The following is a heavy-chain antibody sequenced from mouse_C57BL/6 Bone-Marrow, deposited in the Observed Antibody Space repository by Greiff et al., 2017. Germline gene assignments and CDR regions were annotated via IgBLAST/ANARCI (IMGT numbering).Heavy chain of an antibody. CDR3: ARHEEVIYYGVFAY. V-gene: IGHV1-62-2*01. J-gene: IGHJ3*01. Sequence: QVQLQQSGAELVKPGASVKLSCKASGYTFTEYTIHWVKQRSGQGLEWIGWFYPGSGSIKYNEKFKDKAPLNGDKSSSSVYMELSRWTSEDSAVYFCARHEEVIYYGVFAYWGQGTLVTVSA. CDR2: FYPGSGSI. D-gene: IGHD2-13*01. CDR1: GYTFTEYT.